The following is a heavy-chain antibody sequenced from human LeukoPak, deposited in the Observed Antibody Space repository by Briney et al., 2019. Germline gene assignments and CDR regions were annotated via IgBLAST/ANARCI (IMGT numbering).Heavy chain of an antibody. CDR2: ISYDGSNK. V-gene: IGHV3-30*03. CDR3: ARARNGMDV. J-gene: IGHJ6*02. CDR1: GFTFSSYG. Sequence: PGGSLRLSCAASGFTFSSYGMPWVRQAPGKGLEWVAVISYDGSNKYYADSVKGRFTISRDNAKNSLYLQMNSLRDEDTAVYYCARARNGMDVWGQGTTVTVSS.